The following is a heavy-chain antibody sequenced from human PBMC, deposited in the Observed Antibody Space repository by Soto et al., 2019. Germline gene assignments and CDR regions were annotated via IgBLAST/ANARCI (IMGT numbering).Heavy chain of an antibody. D-gene: IGHD2-2*01. Sequence: QMQLVESGGGVVQPGGSLRLSCAASGFTFRSYGIHWVRQAPGKGLEWVALIWFDGSKKYYVDSVKGRFAVSRDNSKNTLYLQMNSLRVEDTAVYYCARDRLVPYGYGMDVWGQGTTVTVSS. J-gene: IGHJ6*02. V-gene: IGHV3-33*01. CDR2: IWFDGSKK. CDR1: GFTFRSYG. CDR3: ARDRLVPYGYGMDV.